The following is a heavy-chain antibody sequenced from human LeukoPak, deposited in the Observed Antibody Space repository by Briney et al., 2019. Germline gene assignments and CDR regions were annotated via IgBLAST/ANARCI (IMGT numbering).Heavy chain of an antibody. J-gene: IGHJ4*02. Sequence: GGSLRLSCAASGFTFSSYGMHWVRQAPGKGLEWVAVIWYDGTNKYYADSVKGRFTISRDNSENTLYLQMNSLRAEDTAVYYCAKEEDIVVVIAASAGVDYWGQGTLVTVSS. V-gene: IGHV3-33*06. D-gene: IGHD2-15*01. CDR3: AKEEDIVVVIAASAGVDY. CDR1: GFTFSSYG. CDR2: IWYDGTNK.